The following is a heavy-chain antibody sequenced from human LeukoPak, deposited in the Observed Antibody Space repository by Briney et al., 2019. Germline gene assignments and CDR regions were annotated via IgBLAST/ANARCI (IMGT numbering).Heavy chain of an antibody. CDR2: INHSGST. J-gene: IGHJ4*02. CDR3: ARVGRWLQLSYYFDY. V-gene: IGHV4-34*01. D-gene: IGHD5-24*01. CDR1: GGSFSGYY. Sequence: PSETLSLTCAVYGGSFSGYYWSWIRQPPGKGLEWIGEINHSGSTNYNPSLKSRVTISVDMSKNQFSLKLSSVTAADTAVYYCARVGRWLQLSYYFDYWGQGTLVTVSS.